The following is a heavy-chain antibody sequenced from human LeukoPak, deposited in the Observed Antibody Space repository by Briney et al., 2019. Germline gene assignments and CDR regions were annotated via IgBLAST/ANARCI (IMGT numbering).Heavy chain of an antibody. V-gene: IGHV3-74*01. J-gene: IGHJ3*02. CDR1: GFTFSTFW. D-gene: IGHD3-9*01. CDR3: ARLRLTFSLYDAFGI. CDR2: INHDGSST. Sequence: PGGSLRLSCATSGFTFSTFWMHWVRQAPGKGLVWVSRINHDGSSTNYADSVKGRFTISRDNSKNTLYLQVNSLRVEDTAVYYCARLRLTFSLYDAFGIWGQGTVLTVSS.